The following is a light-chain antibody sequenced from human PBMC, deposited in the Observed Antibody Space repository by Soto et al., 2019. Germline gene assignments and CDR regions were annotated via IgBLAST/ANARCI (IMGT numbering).Light chain of an antibody. J-gene: IGKJ1*01. Sequence: SRRSSQSVSSSDLAWFQQKPGQAPRLLIYGASSRATGFPDRFSRSGCGAVFALIISRLYALEFAVHIYEAYGSPPKTVGQGTKVDIK. CDR1: QSVSSSD. V-gene: IGKV3-20*01. CDR3: EAYGSPPKT. CDR2: GAS.